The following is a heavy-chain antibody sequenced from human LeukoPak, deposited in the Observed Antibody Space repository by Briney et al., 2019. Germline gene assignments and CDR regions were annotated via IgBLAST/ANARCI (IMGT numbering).Heavy chain of an antibody. J-gene: IGHJ4*02. V-gene: IGHV1-24*01. CDR2: FDPEDGET. Sequence: ASVKVSCKVSGYTLTELSMHWVRQAPGKGLEWMGGFDPEDGETIYAQKFQGRATMTEDTSTDTAYMELSSLRSEDTAVYYCATEYYYDSSGYYSFDYWGQGTLVTVSS. CDR1: GYTLTELS. D-gene: IGHD3-22*01. CDR3: ATEYYYDSSGYYSFDY.